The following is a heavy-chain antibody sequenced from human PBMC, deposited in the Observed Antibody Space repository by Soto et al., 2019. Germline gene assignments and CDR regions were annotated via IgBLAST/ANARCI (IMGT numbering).Heavy chain of an antibody. V-gene: IGHV3-23*01. CDR2: ISGGGDRT. CDR1: GFTFINYA. CDR3: ARKVLGSTSRPDWWYFDL. J-gene: IGHJ2*01. Sequence: EVQLLESGGGLVQPGGSLRLSCVGSGFTFINYAMNWVRQTPGKGLEWVSTISGGGDRTFDADTVKGRFTISRDNSKHTVNLQMNSLRADDTAVYYCARKVLGSTSRPDWWYFDLWGRDTPVTVSS. D-gene: IGHD2-2*01.